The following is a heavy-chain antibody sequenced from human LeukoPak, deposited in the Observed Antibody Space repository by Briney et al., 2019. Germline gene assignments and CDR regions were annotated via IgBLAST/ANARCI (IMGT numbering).Heavy chain of an antibody. Sequence: GASVKVSCKASGYTFTSYGISWVRQAPGQGLEWMGWISAYNGNTNYAQKLQGRVTMTTDTSTSTAYMELRSLRSDDTAVYYCAINAYCSSNSCWGNYYYYYMDVWGKGTTVTVSS. CDR2: ISAYNGNT. J-gene: IGHJ6*03. V-gene: IGHV1-18*01. CDR3: AINAYCSSNSCWGNYYYYYMDV. CDR1: GYTFTSYG. D-gene: IGHD2-2*01.